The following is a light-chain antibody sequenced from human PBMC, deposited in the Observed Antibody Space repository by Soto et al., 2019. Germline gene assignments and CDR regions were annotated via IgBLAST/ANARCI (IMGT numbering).Light chain of an antibody. V-gene: IGKV4-1*01. Sequence: DIVMTQSPDSLAVSLGERATINCKSSQSILYSPNNKNYLAWYQQKPGQPPKLLIYWASTRESGVPDRFSGSGSGTDFTLTNSSLHAEDVAVYYCQHYLNTPQNFGQGTKVEIK. CDR3: QHYLNTPQN. CDR1: QSILYSPNNKNY. CDR2: WAS. J-gene: IGKJ1*01.